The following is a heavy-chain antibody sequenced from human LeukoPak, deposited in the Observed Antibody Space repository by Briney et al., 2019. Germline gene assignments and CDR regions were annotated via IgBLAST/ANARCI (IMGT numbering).Heavy chain of an antibody. J-gene: IGHJ4*02. D-gene: IGHD3-10*01. CDR2: INHSGST. CDR1: GGSFSGYY. Sequence: SETLSLTCAVYGGSFSGYYWSWIRQPPGKGLEWIGEINHSGSTNYNPSLKSRVTISVDTSKNQFSLKLSSVTAADTAVYYCARVWFGELSLYYFDYWGQGTLVTVSS. V-gene: IGHV4-34*01. CDR3: ARVWFGELSLYYFDY.